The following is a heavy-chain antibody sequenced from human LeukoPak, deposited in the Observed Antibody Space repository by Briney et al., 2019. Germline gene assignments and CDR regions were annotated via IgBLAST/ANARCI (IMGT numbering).Heavy chain of an antibody. J-gene: IGHJ6*03. Sequence: SVKVSCKASGGTFSSYAISWVRQAPGQGLEWMGGIIPIFGTAKYAQKFQGRVTITTDESTSTAYVELSSLRSEDTAVYYCARAHVVYYYYYMDVWGKGTTVTVSS. CDR3: ARAHVVYYYYYMDV. D-gene: IGHD2-21*01. CDR2: IIPIFGTA. V-gene: IGHV1-69*05. CDR1: GGTFSSYA.